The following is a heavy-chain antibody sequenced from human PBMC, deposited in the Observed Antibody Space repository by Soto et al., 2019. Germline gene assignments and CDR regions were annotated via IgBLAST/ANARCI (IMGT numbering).Heavy chain of an antibody. D-gene: IGHD3-3*01. CDR3: ARRSGDY. CDR1: GFTFSNYG. V-gene: IGHV3-23*01. Sequence: EVQLLESGGGLAQPGGSLRLSCAVSGFTFSNYGMSWVRQAPGKGPDWVSTISGSGGSTYYADSVKGRFTISRDNSKDTLYLQMNSLRVEDTAVYYCARRSGDYWGQGTLVTVSS. CDR2: ISGSGGST. J-gene: IGHJ4*02.